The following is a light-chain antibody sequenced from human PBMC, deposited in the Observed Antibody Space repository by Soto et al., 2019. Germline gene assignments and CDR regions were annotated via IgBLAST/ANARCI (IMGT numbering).Light chain of an antibody. Sequence: DIQMTQSPSSLSASVGDRVTITCRASQGISNSLAWYQQKPGKVPKLLIYAASTLQSGGPSRFSGSGSGTDFTLTISSLQPEDVATYYCQKYNSAPNFGQGTRLEIK. CDR3: QKYNSAPN. V-gene: IGKV1-27*01. J-gene: IGKJ5*01. CDR1: QGISNS. CDR2: AAS.